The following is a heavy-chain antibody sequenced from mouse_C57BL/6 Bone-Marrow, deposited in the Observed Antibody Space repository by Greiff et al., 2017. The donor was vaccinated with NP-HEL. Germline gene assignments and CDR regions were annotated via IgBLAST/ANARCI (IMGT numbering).Heavy chain of an antibody. CDR1: GFTFSSYA. Sequence: EVKLMESGGGLVKPGGSLKLSCAASGFTFSSYAMSWVRQTPEKRLEWVATISDGGSYTYYPDNVKGRFTISRDNAKNNLYLQMSHLKSEDTAMYYCASLYYYGRGAYWGQGTLVTVSA. CDR2: ISDGGSYT. CDR3: ASLYYYGRGAY. V-gene: IGHV5-4*03. J-gene: IGHJ3*01. D-gene: IGHD1-1*01.